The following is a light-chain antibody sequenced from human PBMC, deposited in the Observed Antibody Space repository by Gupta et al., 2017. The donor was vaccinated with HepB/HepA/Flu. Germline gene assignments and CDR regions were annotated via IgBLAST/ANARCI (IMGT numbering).Light chain of an antibody. J-gene: IGKJ4*01. CDR1: QSLLHSNGYNY. CDR3: RQALQTPFT. V-gene: IGKV2-28*01. CDR2: LGS. Sequence: DFVMTQSPLSLRVTPGEPASISCRSSQSLLHSNGYNYLDWYLQKPGQSPQLLIYLGSNRASGVPDRFSGSGSGTDFTLKISRVEAEDVGVYYCRQALQTPFTFGGGTKVEIK.